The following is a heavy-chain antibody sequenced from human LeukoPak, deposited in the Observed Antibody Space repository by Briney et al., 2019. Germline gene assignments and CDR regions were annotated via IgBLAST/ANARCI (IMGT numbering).Heavy chain of an antibody. D-gene: IGHD3-22*01. CDR3: ARRNRYYDSSGTAEGTAFDI. CDR1: GYSFTSYW. V-gene: IGHV5-51*01. Sequence: KSGESLKISCKGSGYSFTSYWIGWVRQMPGKGLEWMGIIYPGDSDTRYSPSFQGQVTISADKSISTAYLQWSSLKASDTAMYYCARRNRYYDSSGTAEGTAFDIWGQGTMVTVSS. CDR2: IYPGDSDT. J-gene: IGHJ3*02.